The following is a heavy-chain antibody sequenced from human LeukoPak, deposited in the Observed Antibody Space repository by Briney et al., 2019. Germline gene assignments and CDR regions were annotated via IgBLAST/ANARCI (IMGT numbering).Heavy chain of an antibody. CDR2: ISASGTIT. V-gene: IGHV3-48*03. Sequence: GGSLRLSCAASGFTFSSYEMNWVRQAPGKGLEWISYISASGTITHYADSVEGRFTISRDNAKNSLYLQMNSLRAEDTAVYYCARALWFGETFPAYWGQGTLVTVSS. D-gene: IGHD3-10*01. CDR3: ARALWFGETFPAY. J-gene: IGHJ4*02. CDR1: GFTFSSYE.